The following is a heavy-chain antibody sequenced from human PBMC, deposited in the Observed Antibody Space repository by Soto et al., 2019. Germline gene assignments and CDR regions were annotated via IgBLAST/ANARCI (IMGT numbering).Heavy chain of an antibody. CDR2: ISGSGGTT. V-gene: IGHV3-23*01. J-gene: IGHJ4*02. CDR3: AKVGVVPALGIFYVYLWGSYCFDY. CDR1: GFTFSRTS. Sequence: GGSLRLSCAASGFTFSRTSMSWVRQAPGKGMEWVSHISGSGGTTYYTDSVKGRFTISRDNSKNTLYLQMNSLRAEDTAVYYCAKVGVVPALGIFYVYLWGSYCFDYWGQGTLVTVSS. D-gene: IGHD3-16*01.